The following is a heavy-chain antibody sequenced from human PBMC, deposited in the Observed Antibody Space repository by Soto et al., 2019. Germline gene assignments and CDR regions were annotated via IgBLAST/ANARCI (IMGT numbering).Heavy chain of an antibody. V-gene: IGHV1-46*01. J-gene: IGHJ4*02. D-gene: IGHD3-9*01. CDR1: GYTFTSYY. CDR2: INPNGGST. CDR3: ARGLGLGDY. Sequence: QVQLVQSGAEVKKPGASVKLSCKASGYTFTSYYIHWARQAPGQGLEWIGIINPNGGSTNYAHNFKGRLTVTRDTSTATVYMELGALTSEDTAVYYCARGLGLGDYWGQGTLVTVSS.